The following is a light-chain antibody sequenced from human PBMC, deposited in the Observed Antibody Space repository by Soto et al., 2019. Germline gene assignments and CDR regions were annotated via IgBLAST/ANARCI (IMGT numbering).Light chain of an antibody. Sequence: EIVLTQSPGTLSLSPGERATLSCRASQSVFSSYLAWYQKKPGQAPRLLIYGASSRATGIPDRFSGSGSGTDFTLIISSLEPEDFALYYCQQYGSSPWTFGQGTKVDIK. CDR3: QQYGSSPWT. CDR2: GAS. CDR1: QSVFSSY. V-gene: IGKV3-20*01. J-gene: IGKJ1*01.